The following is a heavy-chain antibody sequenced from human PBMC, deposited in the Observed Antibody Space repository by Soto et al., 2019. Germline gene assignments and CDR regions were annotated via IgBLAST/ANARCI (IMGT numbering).Heavy chain of an antibody. J-gene: IGHJ4*02. Sequence: PSETLSLTCAVYGGSFSGYYWSWIRQPPGKGLEWIGEINHSGSTNYNPSLKSRVTISVDTSKNQFSLKLSSVTAADTAVYYCARGRTYYYDSSGEYDFDYWGQGTLVTVSS. V-gene: IGHV4-34*01. D-gene: IGHD3-22*01. CDR3: ARGRTYYYDSSGEYDFDY. CDR2: INHSGST. CDR1: GGSFSGYY.